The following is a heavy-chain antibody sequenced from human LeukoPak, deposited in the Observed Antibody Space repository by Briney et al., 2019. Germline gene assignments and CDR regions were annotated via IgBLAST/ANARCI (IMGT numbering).Heavy chain of an antibody. D-gene: IGHD1-26*01. CDR3: ARRRGRYSGDAFDI. J-gene: IGHJ3*02. CDR1: GYRFTSYW. V-gene: IGHV5-51*01. CDR2: IYPGDPDT. Sequence: GESLLISCKGSGYRFTSYWIGWVRQMPGKGLEWMGFIYPGDPDTRYIPHFQRQVTISADKSMSTPYLQWSSLKASDTAMYYCARRRGRYSGDAFDIWGQGNIVPVSS.